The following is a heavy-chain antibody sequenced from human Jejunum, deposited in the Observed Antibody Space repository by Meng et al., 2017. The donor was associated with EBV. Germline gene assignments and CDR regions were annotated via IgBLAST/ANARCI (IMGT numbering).Heavy chain of an antibody. V-gene: IGHV1-2*06. Sequence: VQLVHAGTEVKECGASVKVSCKASGYTFTDYYLHWVRQAPGQGLEWMGRVNPNSGVTNYAEKFPGRVTRTSITSISTSYMEVRRLTSDNTAVYYWARPISGYTYYFDYWGQGTLVTVSS. CDR3: ARPISGYTYYFDY. J-gene: IGHJ4*02. D-gene: IGHD5-18*01. CDR1: GYTFTDYY. CDR2: VNPNSGVT.